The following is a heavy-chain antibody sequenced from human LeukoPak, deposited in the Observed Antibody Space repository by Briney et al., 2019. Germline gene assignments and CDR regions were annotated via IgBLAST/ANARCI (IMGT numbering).Heavy chain of an antibody. V-gene: IGHV3-30*18. J-gene: IGHJ4*02. CDR3: VKEYHSRGFGAYFDY. CDR1: KFTFCHYG. D-gene: IGHD3-3*01. Sequence: GGSLRLSCTASKFTFCHYGMQWVRQAPGKGLEWVAVISSDGSIKVYADSVKGRFTLSSDNSINTVDLQMNSLRAEDTAVYYCVKEYHSRGFGAYFDYWGQGTLVTVSS. CDR2: ISSDGSIK.